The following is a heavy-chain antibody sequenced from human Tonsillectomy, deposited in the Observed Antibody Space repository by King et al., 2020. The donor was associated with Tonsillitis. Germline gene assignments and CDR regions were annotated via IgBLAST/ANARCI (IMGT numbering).Heavy chain of an antibody. J-gene: IGHJ6*02. CDR1: GFSVNTSGMC. V-gene: IGHV2-70*01. D-gene: IGHD3-10*01. Sequence: QVTLKESGPALVKPTQTLTLTCTVSGFSVNTSGMCVSWIRQPPGKALEWLALIDWDDDKYYSTSLKTRLTISKDTSKNQVVLILTNMDPVDAGAYYCARMGFYASGNYYGYKYYYYGMDVWGQGTTVTVSS. CDR2: IDWDDDK. CDR3: ARMGFYASGNYYGYKYYYYGMDV.